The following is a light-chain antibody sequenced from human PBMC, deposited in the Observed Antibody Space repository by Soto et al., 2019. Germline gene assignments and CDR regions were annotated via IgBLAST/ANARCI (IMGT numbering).Light chain of an antibody. CDR2: LNSDGSH. Sequence: QSVLTQSPSASASLGASVKLTCTLSSGHSTYAIAWHQQQPEKGPRYLMKLNSDGSHSKGDGIPDRLSGSSSGAECHLTISRLQSEDEADYYCQTWGTAIHDVVFGGGTKLTVL. V-gene: IGLV4-69*01. CDR3: QTWGTAIHDVV. J-gene: IGLJ2*01. CDR1: SGHSTYA.